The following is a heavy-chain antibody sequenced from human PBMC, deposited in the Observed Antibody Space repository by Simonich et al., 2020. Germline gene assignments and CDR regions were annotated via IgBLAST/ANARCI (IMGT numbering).Heavy chain of an antibody. J-gene: IGHJ1*01. V-gene: IGHV4-34*01. D-gene: IGHD6-13*01. Sequence: QVQLQQGGAGLLKPSETLSLTCAVYGGSVSGYYWSWIPQPPGKGLEWIGEINHNRSTNYNPSLKSRVTISVDTSKNQFSLKLSSVTAADTAVYYCARGLRVAAAGTAFQHWGQGTLVTVSS. CDR2: INHNRST. CDR3: ARGLRVAAAGTAFQH. CDR1: GGSVSGYY.